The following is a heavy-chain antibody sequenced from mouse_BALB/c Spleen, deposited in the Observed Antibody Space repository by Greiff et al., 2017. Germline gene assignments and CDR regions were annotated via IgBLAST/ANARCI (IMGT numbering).Heavy chain of an antibody. Sequence: QVQLKQSGAELMKPGASVKISCTATGYTFSSYWIEWVKQRPGHGLEWIGEILPGSGSTNYNEKFKGKATFTADTSSNTAYMQLSSLTSEDSAVYYCAREGNSFDYWGQGTTLTVSS. CDR1: GYTFSSYW. V-gene: IGHV1-9*01. CDR2: ILPGSGST. J-gene: IGHJ2*01. CDR3: AREGNSFDY.